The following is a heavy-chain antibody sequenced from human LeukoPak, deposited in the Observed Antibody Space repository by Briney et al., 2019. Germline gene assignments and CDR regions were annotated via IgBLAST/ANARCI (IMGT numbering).Heavy chain of an antibody. V-gene: IGHV3-21*04. CDR3: ARGNRRDGYNFDY. CDR1: GFTFINYS. J-gene: IGHJ4*02. CDR2: ISTNSAFI. D-gene: IGHD5-24*01. Sequence: PGGSLRLSCTASGFTFINYSMNWVRQAPGKGLEWVSSISTNSAFIYYADSVKGRFTISRDNSKNTLYLQMNSLRAEDTAVYYCARGNRRDGYNFDYWGQGTLVTVSS.